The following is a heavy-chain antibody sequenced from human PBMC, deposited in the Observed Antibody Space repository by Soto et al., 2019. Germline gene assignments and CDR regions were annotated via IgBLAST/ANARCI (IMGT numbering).Heavy chain of an antibody. D-gene: IGHD3-10*01. CDR1: GFTFSSYS. CDR2: FSSSSYI. V-gene: IGHV3-21*01. J-gene: IGHJ4*02. CDR3: ARDGVWFGESYHFDY. Sequence: GGPLRLSCAASGFTFSSYSMNWVRQAPGKGLEWVSSFSSSSYIYYADSVKGRFTISRDNAKNSLYLQMNSLRAEDTAVYYCARDGVWFGESYHFDYWGQGTLVTVSS.